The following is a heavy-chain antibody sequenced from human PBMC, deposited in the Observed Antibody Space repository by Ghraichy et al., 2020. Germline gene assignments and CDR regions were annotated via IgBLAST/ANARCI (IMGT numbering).Heavy chain of an antibody. J-gene: IGHJ5*02. CDR2: ISYNGNT. Sequence: ASVKVSCKASGYTFTSHGISWVRQAPGQGLEWMGWISYNGNTNYAQKFQGRVTMTTDTSTSTAYMELRSLRSDDTAVYYCARGSQWLVLSPNWLDPWGQGTLVTVSS. CDR1: GYTFTSHG. CDR3: ARGSQWLVLSPNWLDP. D-gene: IGHD6-19*01. V-gene: IGHV1-18*01.